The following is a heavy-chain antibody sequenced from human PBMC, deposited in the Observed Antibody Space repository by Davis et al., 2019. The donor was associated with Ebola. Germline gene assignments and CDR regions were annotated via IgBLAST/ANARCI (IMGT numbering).Heavy chain of an antibody. CDR1: GGTFSSYA. D-gene: IGHD3-22*01. CDR2: IIAIFGTA. V-gene: IGHV1-69*05. Sequence: SVKVSCKASGGTFSSYAISWVRQAPGQGLEWMGGIIAIFGTANYAQKLQGRVTMTTDTSTSTAYMELRSLRSDDTAVYYCARVYYYDRFDYWGQGTLVTVSS. CDR3: ARVYYYDRFDY. J-gene: IGHJ4*02.